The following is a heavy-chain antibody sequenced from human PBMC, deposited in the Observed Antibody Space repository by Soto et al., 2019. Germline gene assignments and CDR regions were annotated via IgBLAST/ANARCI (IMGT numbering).Heavy chain of an antibody. J-gene: IGHJ1*01. CDR1: GYTFTSYY. CDR3: ARDHYFGRSGYYLRGLQH. CDR2: INPSGGST. Sequence: QVQLVQSGAEVKKPGASVKVSCKASGYTFTSYYMHWVRQAPGQGLEWMGIINPSGGSTSYAQKFQGRVTMTRDTSTSTVYMELSSLRSEDTAVYYCARDHYFGRSGYYLRGLQHWGQGTLVTVSS. V-gene: IGHV1-46*01. D-gene: IGHD3-22*01.